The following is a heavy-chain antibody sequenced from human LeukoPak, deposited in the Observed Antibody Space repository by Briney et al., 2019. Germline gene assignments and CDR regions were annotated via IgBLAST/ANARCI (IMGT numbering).Heavy chain of an antibody. CDR3: ARRGRLRFLEWLLGWFDP. CDR2: INHSGST. J-gene: IGHJ5*02. D-gene: IGHD3-3*01. CDR1: GGSFSGYY. Sequence: SGTLSLTCAVYGGSFSGYYWSWIRQPPGKGLEWIGEINHSGSTNYNPSLKSRVTISVDTSKNQFSLKLSSVTAADTAVYYCARRGRLRFLEWLLGWFDPWGQGTLVTVSS. V-gene: IGHV4-34*01.